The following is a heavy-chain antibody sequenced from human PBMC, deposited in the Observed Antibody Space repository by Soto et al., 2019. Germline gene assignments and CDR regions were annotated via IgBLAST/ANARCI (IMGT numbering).Heavy chain of an antibody. D-gene: IGHD2-15*01. CDR2: INHSGST. CDR1: GGSFSGYY. Sequence: SETLSLTCAVYGGSFSGYYWSWIRQPPGKGLEWIGEINHSGSTNYNPSLKSRVTISVDTSKNQFSLKLSSVTAADTAVYYCGRGARYCSGGSCYSGFRYYFDYWGQGTLVTV. J-gene: IGHJ4*02. V-gene: IGHV4-34*01. CDR3: GRGARYCSGGSCYSGFRYYFDY.